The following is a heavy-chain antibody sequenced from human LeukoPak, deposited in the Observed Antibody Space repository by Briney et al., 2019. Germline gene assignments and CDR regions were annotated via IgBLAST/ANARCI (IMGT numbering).Heavy chain of an antibody. D-gene: IGHD4-17*01. CDR3: ARRYGDYVNWYFDL. CDR1: GGSISSYY. J-gene: IGHJ2*01. V-gene: IGHV4-59*01. CDR2: IYYSGST. Sequence: SETLSLTCTVSGGSISSYYWSWLRQPPGKGLEWIGYIYYSGSTNYNPSLKSRVTISVDTSKYQFSLKLSSVTAADTAVYYCARRYGDYVNWYFDLWGRGTLVTVSS.